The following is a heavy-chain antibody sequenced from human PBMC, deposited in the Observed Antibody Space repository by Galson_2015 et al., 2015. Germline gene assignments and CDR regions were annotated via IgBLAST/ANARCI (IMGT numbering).Heavy chain of an antibody. CDR3: ARSNWFDP. CDR1: GFSFSTYD. V-gene: IGHV3-13*04. Sequence: SLRLSCAASGFSFSTYDMHWVRQATGKGLEWVAAIGTAGDTHYPGSVKGRFTISRENAKNSLYLQMNSLRVGDTAVYYCARSNWFDPWGQGTLVTVSS. CDR2: IGTAGDT. J-gene: IGHJ5*02.